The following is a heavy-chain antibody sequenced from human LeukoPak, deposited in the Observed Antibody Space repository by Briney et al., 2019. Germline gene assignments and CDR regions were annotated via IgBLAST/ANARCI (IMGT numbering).Heavy chain of an antibody. V-gene: IGHV4-34*01. D-gene: IGHD3-22*01. J-gene: IGHJ3*02. CDR3: ASLTTADAFDI. Sequence: SETLSLTCAVYGGSFSGYYWSWIRQPPGKGLEWIGEINHSGSTKNNPSLKSRVTISVDTSKNQFSLKLSSVTAADTAVFYCASLTTADAFDIWGQGTMVTVSS. CDR1: GGSFSGYY. CDR2: INHSGST.